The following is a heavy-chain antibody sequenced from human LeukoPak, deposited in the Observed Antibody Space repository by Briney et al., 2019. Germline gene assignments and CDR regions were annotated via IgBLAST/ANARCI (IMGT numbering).Heavy chain of an antibody. V-gene: IGHV3-23*01. D-gene: IGHD2-15*01. CDR1: GFTFSSYA. Sequence: GGSLRLSCAASGFTFSSYAMSWVRQAPGKGLEWVSGISGSGSSTYYTDSVKGRFTISRDNSKNTLFLQLNSLRAEDTAIYYCAKNGDRGAYCSGGSCYPYYYYSMDVWGKGTTVTISS. CDR2: ISGSGSST. J-gene: IGHJ6*03. CDR3: AKNGDRGAYCSGGSCYPYYYYSMDV.